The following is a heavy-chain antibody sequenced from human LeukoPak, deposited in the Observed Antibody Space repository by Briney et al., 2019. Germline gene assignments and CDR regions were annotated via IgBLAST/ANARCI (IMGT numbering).Heavy chain of an antibody. Sequence: SGGSLRLSCVASGFTLSNYAMSWVRQAPGKGLEWVSAITGSGGITYYADSVKGRFTISRDNSKNTLYLQMNSLRAEDTAVYYCAKWGDYDVLTGYYDPDYWGQGTLVTVSS. D-gene: IGHD3-9*01. CDR2: ITGSGGIT. J-gene: IGHJ4*02. CDR3: AKWGDYDVLTGYYDPDY. CDR1: GFTLSNYA. V-gene: IGHV3-23*01.